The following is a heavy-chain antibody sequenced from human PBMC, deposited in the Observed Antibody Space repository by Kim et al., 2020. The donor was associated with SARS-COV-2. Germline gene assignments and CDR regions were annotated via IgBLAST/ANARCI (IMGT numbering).Heavy chain of an antibody. D-gene: IGHD5-12*01. J-gene: IGHJ6*02. CDR1: GFTFSSYG. CDR3: AKDGGGIVATGSSFGMDV. Sequence: GGSLRLSCAASGFTFSSYGMHWVRQAPGKGLEWVAVIWYDGSNKYYADSVKGRFTISRDNSKNTLYLQMNSLRAEDTAVYYCAKDGGGIVATGSSFGMDVWGQGTTVTVSS. CDR2: IWYDGSNK. V-gene: IGHV3-33*06.